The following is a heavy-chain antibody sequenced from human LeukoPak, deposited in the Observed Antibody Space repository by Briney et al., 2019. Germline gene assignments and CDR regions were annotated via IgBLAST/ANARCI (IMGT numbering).Heavy chain of an antibody. V-gene: IGHV3-30*18. CDR2: ISYDGSNK. CDR3: AKDIGNWYFDY. D-gene: IGHD1-1*01. J-gene: IGHJ4*02. Sequence: GGALRLSCAASGVTFSSYGMNWVRQAPGEGLEGGAVISYDGSNKYYADSAKGGFTISRDNSKNTLYLQMNSLRAEDTAVYYCAKDIGNWYFDYWGQGTLVTVSS. CDR1: GVTFSSYG.